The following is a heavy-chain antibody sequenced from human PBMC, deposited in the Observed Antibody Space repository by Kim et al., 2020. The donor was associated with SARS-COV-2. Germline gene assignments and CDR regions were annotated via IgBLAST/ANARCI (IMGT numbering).Heavy chain of an antibody. CDR2: YSGGT. V-gene: IGHV4-30-4*01. D-gene: IGHD3-16*01. Sequence: YSGGTTYHPSLTSRVTISVDSSKNQFALKLSSVTAADTAVYYCTRGVRIWGQGTLVTVSS. J-gene: IGHJ4*02. CDR3: TRGVRI.